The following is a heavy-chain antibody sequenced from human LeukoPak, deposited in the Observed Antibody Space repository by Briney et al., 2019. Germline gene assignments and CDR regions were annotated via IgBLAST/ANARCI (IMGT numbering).Heavy chain of an antibody. Sequence: GGSLRLSCAASGFTFTTYSMNWVRQAPGKGLEWVSYISSSSTTIYYADSVKGRFTISRDNAKNSLYLQMNSLRAEDTALYYCAKDIDARTPHAFDIWGQGTVVTVSS. D-gene: IGHD2-15*01. V-gene: IGHV3-48*04. J-gene: IGHJ3*02. CDR1: GFTFTTYS. CDR3: AKDIDARTPHAFDI. CDR2: ISSSSTTI.